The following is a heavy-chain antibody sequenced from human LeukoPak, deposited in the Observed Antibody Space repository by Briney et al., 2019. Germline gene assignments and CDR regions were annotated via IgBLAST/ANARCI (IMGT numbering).Heavy chain of an antibody. J-gene: IGHJ4*02. CDR1: GYTFTSYY. CDR3: ARGHYGSGTLIDY. D-gene: IGHD3-10*01. Sequence: GASVTVSCKASGYTFTSYYMHWVRQAPGQGLEWMGWINPNSGGTNYAQKFQGRVTMTRDTSISTAYMELSRLRPDDTAVYYCARGHYGSGTLIDYWGQGTLVTVSS. CDR2: INPNSGGT. V-gene: IGHV1-2*02.